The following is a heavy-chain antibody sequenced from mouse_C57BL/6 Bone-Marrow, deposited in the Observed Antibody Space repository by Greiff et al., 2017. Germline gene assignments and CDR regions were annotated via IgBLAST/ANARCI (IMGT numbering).Heavy chain of an antibody. V-gene: IGHV1-81*01. CDR3: ARGRYYGSSGGFAY. J-gene: IGHJ3*01. Sequence: VQLQQSGAELARPGASVKLSCKASGYTFTSYGISWVKQRTGQGLEWIGEIYPRSGNTYYNEKFKGKATLTADKSSSTAYMELRSLTSEDSSVYFCARGRYYGSSGGFAYWVQGTLVTVSA. D-gene: IGHD1-1*01. CDR2: IYPRSGNT. CDR1: GYTFTSYG.